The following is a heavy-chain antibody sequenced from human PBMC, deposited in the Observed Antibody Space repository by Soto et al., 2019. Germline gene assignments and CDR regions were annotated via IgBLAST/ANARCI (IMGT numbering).Heavy chain of an antibody. D-gene: IGHD1-1*01. CDR1: GGSFSGYY. J-gene: IGHJ4*02. V-gene: IGHV4-34*01. CDR2: INHSGST. CDR3: ARSLGRRGDFDY. Sequence: QSQTLSLTWAVYGGSFSGYYWSWIRQPPGKGLEWIGEINHSGSTNYNPSLKIRVTISVDTSKNQFSLKMSTVTDADTAVYYCARSLGRRGDFDYWGQGTLVTVSS.